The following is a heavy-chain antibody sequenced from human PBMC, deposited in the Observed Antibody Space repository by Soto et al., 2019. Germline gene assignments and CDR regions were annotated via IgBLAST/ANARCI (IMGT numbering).Heavy chain of an antibody. J-gene: IGHJ4*02. CDR1: GYTFTSYA. CDR3: ARSIVVVTAADY. D-gene: IGHD2-21*02. Sequence: QVQLVQSGAEVKKPGASVKVSCKASGYTFTSYAMHWVPQAPGQRLEWMGWINAGNGNTKYSQKFQGRVTITRDTAASTADMDLSSLRSEGTAVYYWARSIVVVTAADYWGQGTLVSVSS. V-gene: IGHV1-3*01. CDR2: INAGNGNT.